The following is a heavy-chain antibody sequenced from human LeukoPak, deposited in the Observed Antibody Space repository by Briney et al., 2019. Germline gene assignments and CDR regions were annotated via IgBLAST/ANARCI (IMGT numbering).Heavy chain of an antibody. V-gene: IGHV4-34*01. CDR1: GGSFSGYY. CDR2: INHSGST. J-gene: IGHJ4*02. D-gene: IGHD1-1*01. CDR3: ARDREREFDY. Sequence: PSETLSLTCAVYGGSFSGYYWSWIRQPPGKGLEWIGEINHSGSTNYNPSLKSRVTISVDKSKNQFSLKLSSVTAADTAVYYCARDREREFDYWGQGTLVTVSS.